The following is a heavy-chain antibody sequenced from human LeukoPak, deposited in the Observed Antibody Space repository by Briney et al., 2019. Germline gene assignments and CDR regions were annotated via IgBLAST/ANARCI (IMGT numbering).Heavy chain of an antibody. CDR2: INHSGST. Sequence: SETLSLTCAVYGGSFSNYYWSWIRHPPGKGLEWIGEINHSGSTNYNPSLKSRVTISVDTSKNQFSLKLSSVTAADTAVYYCASQYYSSSSLSGWFDPWGQGTLVTVSS. J-gene: IGHJ5*02. CDR3: ASQYYSSSSLSGWFDP. CDR1: GGSFSNYY. D-gene: IGHD6-6*01. V-gene: IGHV4-34*01.